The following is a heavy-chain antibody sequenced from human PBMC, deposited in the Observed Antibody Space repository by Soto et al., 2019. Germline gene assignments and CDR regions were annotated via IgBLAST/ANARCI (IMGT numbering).Heavy chain of an antibody. V-gene: IGHV5-51*01. CDR2: IYPGDSYI. CDR3: TRDLDYGGNSEDFDS. CDR1: GYSFTSYW. Sequence: GESLKISCKGSGYSFTSYWIAWVRQVPGKGLELMGVIYPGDSYIRYSPSFQGQVTISADKSINTAYLQWSSLKASDTAMYYCTRDLDYGGNSEDFDSWGQGTRVTVSS. J-gene: IGHJ3*02. D-gene: IGHD4-17*01.